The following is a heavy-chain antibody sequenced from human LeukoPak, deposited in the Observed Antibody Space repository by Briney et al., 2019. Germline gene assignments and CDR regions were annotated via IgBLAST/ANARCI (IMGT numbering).Heavy chain of an antibody. V-gene: IGHV4-59*01. Sequence: PSETLSLTCTASGGSISSYYWSWIRQPPGKGLEWIGYIYYSGSTNYNPSLKSRVTISVDTSNNQFSLKLSSVTAADTAVYYCARDSSGYNDYWGQGTLVTVSS. CDR1: GGSISSYY. CDR3: ARDSSGYNDY. D-gene: IGHD3-22*01. J-gene: IGHJ4*02. CDR2: IYYSGST.